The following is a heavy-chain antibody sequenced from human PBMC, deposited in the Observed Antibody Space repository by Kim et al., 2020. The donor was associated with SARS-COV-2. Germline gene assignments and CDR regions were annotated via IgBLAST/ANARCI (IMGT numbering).Heavy chain of an antibody. D-gene: IGHD1-7*01. Sequence: SNPSLKSRVTISVDTSKNQFSLKLSSVTAADTAVYYWARGTNWNSRWFDPWGQGTLVTVSS. J-gene: IGHJ5*02. V-gene: IGHV4-59*09. CDR3: ARGTNWNSRWFDP.